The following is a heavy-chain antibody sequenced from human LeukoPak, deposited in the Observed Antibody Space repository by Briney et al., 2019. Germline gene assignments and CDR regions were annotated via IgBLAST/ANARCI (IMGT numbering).Heavy chain of an antibody. Sequence: GGSLRLSCAAPGFTFSNYWMTWVRQTPGKGLEWVANINQDGSAKFYVESVKGRFTISRDNAKNSLYLQLNSLRAEDTAVFYCARYYYDTNGYFEFWGQGALVTVSS. CDR3: ARYYYDTNGYFEF. D-gene: IGHD3-22*01. CDR2: INQDGSAK. J-gene: IGHJ4*02. V-gene: IGHV3-7*01. CDR1: GFTFSNYW.